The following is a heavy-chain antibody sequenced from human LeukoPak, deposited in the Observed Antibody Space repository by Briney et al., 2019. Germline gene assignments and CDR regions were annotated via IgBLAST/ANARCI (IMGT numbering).Heavy chain of an antibody. Sequence: PGGSLRLSCVASGFTFTNYHMNWVRQAPGKGLEWVSSITSGSGSIYYADSVKGRFTTSRDNAKNSLYLQMNSLRAEDTAVYYCAKDGDYSSGFPYYYYIDVWGKGTTVTVSS. D-gene: IGHD4-11*01. J-gene: IGHJ6*03. V-gene: IGHV3-48*01. CDR3: AKDGDYSSGFPYYYYIDV. CDR1: GFTFTNYH. CDR2: ITSGSGSI.